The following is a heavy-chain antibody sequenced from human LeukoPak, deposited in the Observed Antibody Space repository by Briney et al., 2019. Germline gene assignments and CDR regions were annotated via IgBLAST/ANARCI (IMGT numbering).Heavy chain of an antibody. J-gene: IGHJ4*02. Sequence: PGGSLRLSCAASGFTFSSYAMSWVRQAPGKGLEWVSAISGSGGSTYYADSVKGRFTISRDNSKNTLYLQMNSLRAEDTAVYYCARGGRGSVVPAAVDYWGQGTLVTVSS. CDR3: ARGGRGSVVPAAVDY. CDR2: ISGSGGST. V-gene: IGHV3-23*01. CDR1: GFTFSSYA. D-gene: IGHD2-2*01.